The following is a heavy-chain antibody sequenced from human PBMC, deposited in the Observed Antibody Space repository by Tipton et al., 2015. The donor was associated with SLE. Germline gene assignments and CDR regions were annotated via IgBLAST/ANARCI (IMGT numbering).Heavy chain of an antibody. Sequence: QSGPEVKTPGASVRVSCKASGYTFTTYYMHWVRQAPGQGLEWMGIINPTDGDTSSPQKFQGRVTMTRDTSTRTVYMELSSLRSDDTAVYYCARDGVPVETYRGVDLHPNFDFWGQGTLVTVSS. D-gene: IGHD2-2*01. CDR2: INPTDGDT. CDR1: GYTFTTYY. V-gene: IGHV1-46*01. J-gene: IGHJ4*02. CDR3: ARDGVPVETYRGVDLHPNFDF.